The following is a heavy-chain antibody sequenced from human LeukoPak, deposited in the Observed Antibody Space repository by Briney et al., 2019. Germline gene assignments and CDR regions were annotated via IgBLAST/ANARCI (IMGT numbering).Heavy chain of an antibody. CDR1: GGSFSGYY. Sequence: SETLSLTCAVYGGSFSGYYWSWIRQPPGKGLEWIGEINHSGSTNYNPSLKSRVTISVDTSKNQFSLKLSSETAADTAVYYCARGQDSSRYYYYYMDVWGKGTTVTVSS. CDR2: INHSGST. CDR3: ARGQDSSRYYYYYMDV. V-gene: IGHV4-34*01. D-gene: IGHD2-15*01. J-gene: IGHJ6*03.